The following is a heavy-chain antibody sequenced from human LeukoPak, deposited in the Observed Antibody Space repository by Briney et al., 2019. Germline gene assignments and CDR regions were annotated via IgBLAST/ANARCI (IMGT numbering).Heavy chain of an antibody. CDR3: ARDGVLGYYDILTGYYRYYYYYMDV. CDR1: GYTFTSYG. CDR2: ISAYNGNT. D-gene: IGHD3-9*01. V-gene: IGHV1-18*01. Sequence: ASVKVSCKASGYTFTSYGISWVRQAPGQGLEWMGWISAYNGNTNYAQKLQGRVTMTTDTSTSTAYMELRSLRSDDTAVYYCARDGVLGYYDILTGYYRYYYYYMDVWAKGTTVTVSS. J-gene: IGHJ6*03.